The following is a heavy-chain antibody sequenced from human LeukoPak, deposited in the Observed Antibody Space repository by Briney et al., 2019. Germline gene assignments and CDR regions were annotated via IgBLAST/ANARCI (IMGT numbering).Heavy chain of an antibody. D-gene: IGHD2-15*01. CDR3: ATTLGYCSGGSCLVDLDY. CDR1: GFTFGDHY. V-gene: IGHV3-72*01. J-gene: IGHJ4*02. Sequence: GGSLRLSCAASGFTFGDHYMDWVRQAPGKGLEWVGRTRNKANSYTTEYAASVKGRFTISRDDSKNSLYLQMNSQKTEDTAVYYCATTLGYCSGGSCLVDLDYWGQGILVTVSS. CDR2: TRNKANSYTT.